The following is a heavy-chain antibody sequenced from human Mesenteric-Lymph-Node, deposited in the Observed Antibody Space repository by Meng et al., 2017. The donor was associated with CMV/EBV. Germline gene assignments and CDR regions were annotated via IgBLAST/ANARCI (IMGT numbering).Heavy chain of an antibody. CDR1: GFTVINNY. D-gene: IGHD1-1*01. J-gene: IGHJ4*02. CDR2: ISSGTSTI. V-gene: IGHV3-11*04. CDR3: ARGGRRQPFDY. Sequence: GGSLRLSCAASGFTVINNYMSWVRQAPGKGLEWVSFISSGTSTIYYADSVKGRFTISRDNAKNSLYLQMNSLRAEDTAVYYCARGGRRQPFDYWGQGTLVTVSS.